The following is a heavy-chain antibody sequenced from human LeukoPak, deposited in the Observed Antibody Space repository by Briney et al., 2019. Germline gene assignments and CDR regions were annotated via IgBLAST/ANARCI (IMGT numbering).Heavy chain of an antibody. Sequence: ASVKVSCKASGYTFTSYGISWVRQAPGQGLEWMGWISAYNGNTNYAQKLQGRVTMTTDTSTSTAYMELRSLRSDDTVVYYCASWGTTRDAFDIWGQGTMVTVSS. CDR3: ASWGTTRDAFDI. CDR1: GYTFTSYG. J-gene: IGHJ3*02. CDR2: ISAYNGNT. D-gene: IGHD1-7*01. V-gene: IGHV1-18*01.